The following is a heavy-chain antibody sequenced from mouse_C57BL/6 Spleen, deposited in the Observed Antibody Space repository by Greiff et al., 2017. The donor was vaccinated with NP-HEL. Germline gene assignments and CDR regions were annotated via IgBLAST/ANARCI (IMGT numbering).Heavy chain of an antibody. Sequence: EVKLVESGPELVKPGASVKISCKASGYSFTDYNMNWVKQSNGKSLEWIGVINPNYGTTSYNQKFKGKATLTVDQSSSTAYMQLNSLTSEDSAVYYCARMIITTVVGYFDYWGQGTTLTVSS. CDR2: INPNYGTT. D-gene: IGHD1-1*01. V-gene: IGHV1-39*01. CDR1: GYSFTDYN. J-gene: IGHJ2*01. CDR3: ARMIITTVVGYFDY.